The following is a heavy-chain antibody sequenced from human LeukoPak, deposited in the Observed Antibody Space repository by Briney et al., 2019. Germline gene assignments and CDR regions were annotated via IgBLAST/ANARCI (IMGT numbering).Heavy chain of an antibody. J-gene: IGHJ4*02. Sequence: PSETLSLTCAVYGGSFSGYYWSWIRQPPGKGLEWIGEINHSGSTNYNPSLKSRVTISVDTSKNQFSLKLGSVTAADTAVYYCARVSKARYYYDSSGYYDYWGQGTLVTVSS. CDR3: ARVSKARYYYDSSGYYDY. V-gene: IGHV4-34*01. D-gene: IGHD3-22*01. CDR1: GGSFSGYY. CDR2: INHSGST.